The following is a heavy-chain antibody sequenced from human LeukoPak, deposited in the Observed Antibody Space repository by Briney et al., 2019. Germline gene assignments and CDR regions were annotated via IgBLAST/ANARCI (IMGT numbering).Heavy chain of an antibody. J-gene: IGHJ4*02. D-gene: IGHD4-17*01. CDR1: GGSISSGSYY. CDR3: ARSYGDYGMTFGY. Sequence: SQTLSLICTVSGGSISSGSYYWSWIRQPAGKGLEWIGRIYTSGSTNYNPSLKSRVTISVDTSKNQFSLKLSSVTAADTAVYYCARSYGDYGMTFGYWGQGTLVTVSS. CDR2: IYTSGST. V-gene: IGHV4-61*02.